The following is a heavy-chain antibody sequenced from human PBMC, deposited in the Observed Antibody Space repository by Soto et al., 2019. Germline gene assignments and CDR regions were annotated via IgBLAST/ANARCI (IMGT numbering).Heavy chain of an antibody. D-gene: IGHD3-10*01. V-gene: IGHV3-48*02. Sequence: PGASLRLSCAASGFTISSYGMNWVRQAPGKGLEWVSYISSSSSTIYYADSVKGRCTISTENAQNLLYLQMNSLRDEDTAVYYCARPHRGVISLGGYWGQGT. J-gene: IGHJ4*02. CDR1: GFTISSYG. CDR3: ARPHRGVISLGGY. CDR2: ISSSSSTI.